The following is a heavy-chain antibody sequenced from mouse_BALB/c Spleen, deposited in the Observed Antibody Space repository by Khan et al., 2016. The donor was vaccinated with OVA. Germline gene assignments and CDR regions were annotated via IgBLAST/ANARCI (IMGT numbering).Heavy chain of an antibody. CDR2: ILPGSGST. J-gene: IGHJ2*01. Sequence: QVRLQQSGADLMKPGASVKISCKVAGYTFSSYWIEWIKQRPGHGLEWFGEILPGSGSTNCNEKFKGKATFTAETSSNTAYMQLSSLTSEDSAVYDCARVNSGNRSYFDLWGQGTTLTVSS. CDR3: ARVNSGNRSYFDL. V-gene: IGHV1-9*01. CDR1: GYTFSSYW. D-gene: IGHD1-1*01.